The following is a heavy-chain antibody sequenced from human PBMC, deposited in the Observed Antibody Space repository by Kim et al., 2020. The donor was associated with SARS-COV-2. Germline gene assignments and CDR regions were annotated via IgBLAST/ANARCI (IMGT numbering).Heavy chain of an antibody. CDR2: ISWNSGSI. D-gene: IGHD3-10*01. Sequence: GGSLRLSCAASGFTFDDYAMHWVRQAPGKGLEWVSGISWNSGSIGYADYVKGRFTISRDNAKNSLYLQMKNLRAEGTALYYCATYGSWSYSLPGMDVWGRGTTVTVSS. CDR3: ATYGSWSYSLPGMDV. V-gene: IGHV3-9*01. CDR1: GFTFDDYA. J-gene: IGHJ6*02.